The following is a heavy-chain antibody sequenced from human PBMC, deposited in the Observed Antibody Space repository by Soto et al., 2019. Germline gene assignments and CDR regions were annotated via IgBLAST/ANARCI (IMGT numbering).Heavy chain of an antibody. CDR2: IYWDYDK. CDR3: APSLYHYDNIGHYTYWYFDR. J-gene: IGHJ2*01. D-gene: IGHD3-22*01. V-gene: IGHV2-5*02. CDR1: GFSLETSGMG. Sequence: QITLKESGPTLVKPTQTLTLTCTFSGFSLETSGMGMSSIRQPPGKALDWLALIYWDYDKRYSPSLNNRLTITKDTAKNQVVLKLTNVDTVDTVTYSCAPSLYHYDNIGHYTYWYFDRWGRVTLVTVSS.